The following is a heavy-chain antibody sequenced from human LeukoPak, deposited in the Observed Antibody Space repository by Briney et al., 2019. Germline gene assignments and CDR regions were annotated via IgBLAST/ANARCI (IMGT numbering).Heavy chain of an antibody. D-gene: IGHD6-19*01. CDR1: GGPISSYY. J-gene: IGHJ5*02. Sequence: PSETLSLTCAVSGGPISSYYWSWIRQPPGKGLAGIGYIYTSGSTHYNPSLNSRVTISVDTSKDQFSLKLSSVTAADTAVYCCAIPQWLVEGHWFDPWGQGTLVTVSP. CDR2: IYTSGST. CDR3: AIPQWLVEGHWFDP. V-gene: IGHV4-4*09.